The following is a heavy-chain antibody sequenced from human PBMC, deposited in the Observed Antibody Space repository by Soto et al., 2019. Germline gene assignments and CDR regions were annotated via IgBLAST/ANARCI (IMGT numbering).Heavy chain of an antibody. CDR1: GGSFSGYY. D-gene: IGHD2-2*01. CDR3: ARGRRFIVAVPAAMGVRKAAFDY. Sequence: SETLSLTCAVYGGSFSGYYWSWIRQPPGKGLEWIGEINHMGSTNYNPSLKSRVTISVDTSKNQFSLKLSSVTAADTAVYYCARGRRFIVAVPAAMGVRKAAFDYWGQGTLVTVSS. V-gene: IGHV4-34*01. J-gene: IGHJ4*02. CDR2: INHMGST.